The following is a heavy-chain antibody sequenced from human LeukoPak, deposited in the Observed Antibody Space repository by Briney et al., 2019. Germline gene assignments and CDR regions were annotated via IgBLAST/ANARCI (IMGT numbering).Heavy chain of an antibody. CDR3: TTENYDYDFWSGHYYYYYMDV. J-gene: IGHJ6*03. V-gene: IGHV3-15*01. CDR1: GFTFSNAW. D-gene: IGHD3-3*01. CDR2: IKSKTDGGTT. Sequence: PGGYLRLSCAASGFTFSNAWMSWVRQAPGKGLDWIGRIKSKTDGGTTDYAAPVKGRFTISRDDSKNTLYLQMNSLKTEDTAVYYCTTENYDYDFWSGHYYYYYMDVWGKGTTVTVSS.